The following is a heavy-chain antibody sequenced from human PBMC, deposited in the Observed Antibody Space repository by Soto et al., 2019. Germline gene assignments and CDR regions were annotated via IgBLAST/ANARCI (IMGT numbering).Heavy chain of an antibody. Sequence: GSLRLSCSASGFIFSESTIYWVRQVPGKGLEAISAVSTSGRSTYYADSVKDRFTISRDNSKNTLFLQMGSLRPEDTAIYYCVKQAHGLDGVAFDYWGQGTQVTVSS. CDR2: VSTSGRST. D-gene: IGHD2-15*01. CDR3: VKQAHGLDGVAFDY. J-gene: IGHJ4*02. V-gene: IGHV3-64D*06. CDR1: GFIFSEST.